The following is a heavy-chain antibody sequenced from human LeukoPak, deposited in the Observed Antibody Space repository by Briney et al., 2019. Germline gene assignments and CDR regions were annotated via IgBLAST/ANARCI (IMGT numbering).Heavy chain of an antibody. CDR3: GGRGETGIAVP. V-gene: IGHV3-23*01. CDR2: ISGTAGNT. D-gene: IGHD6-19*01. Sequence: PGGSLRLSCAVSGFTFSNYAMSWVRQAPGKGLEWVSAISGTAGNTYYADSVKGRVTISRDLSKNTLYLQMNSLRAEDTAVYYCGGRGETGIAVPWGQGTLVTVSS. J-gene: IGHJ5*02. CDR1: GFTFSNYA.